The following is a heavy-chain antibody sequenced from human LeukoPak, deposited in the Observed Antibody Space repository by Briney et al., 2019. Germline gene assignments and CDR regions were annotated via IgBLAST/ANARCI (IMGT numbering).Heavy chain of an antibody. J-gene: IGHJ4*02. Sequence: ASVKVPCKASGYTFTDYQVYCVRHAPGQGLEWMGWIDPNNGGAHYAQKFQSRVTMTRDTSTSTAYMELSRLGSDDTAVYYCARRYSPTGYFDFWGQGTLVTVSS. CDR2: IDPNNGGA. CDR1: GYTFTDYQ. CDR3: ARRYSPTGYFDF. V-gene: IGHV1-2*02. D-gene: IGHD1-14*01.